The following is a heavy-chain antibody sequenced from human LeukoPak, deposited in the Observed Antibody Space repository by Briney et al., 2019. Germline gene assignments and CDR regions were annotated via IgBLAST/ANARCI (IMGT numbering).Heavy chain of an antibody. J-gene: IGHJ4*02. Sequence: GGSLRLSCAASGFTFDDYAMHWVRHAPGKGLEWVSLISGDGGSTYYADSVKGRFTISRHNSKNSLYLQMNSLGAEDTAVYYCARDSFETDIDYWGQGTLVTVSS. CDR1: GFTFDDYA. CDR3: ARDSFETDIDY. CDR2: ISGDGGST. D-gene: IGHD1-14*01. V-gene: IGHV3-43*02.